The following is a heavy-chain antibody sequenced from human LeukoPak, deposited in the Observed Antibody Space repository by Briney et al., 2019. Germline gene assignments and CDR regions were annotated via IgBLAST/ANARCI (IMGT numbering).Heavy chain of an antibody. CDR3: ARGRGGELLLLDY. CDR1: GFTFSSYA. Sequence: PGGSLRLSCAASGFTFSSYAMSWVRQAPGKGLEWVSAISGSGGSTYYADSVKGRFTISRDNSKNTLYLQMNSLRAEDTAVYNCARGRGGELLLLDYWGQGTLVTVSS. D-gene: IGHD1-26*01. CDR2: ISGSGGST. J-gene: IGHJ4*02. V-gene: IGHV3-23*01.